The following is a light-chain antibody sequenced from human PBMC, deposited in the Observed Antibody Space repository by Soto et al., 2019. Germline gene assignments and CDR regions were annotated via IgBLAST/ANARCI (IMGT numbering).Light chain of an antibody. J-gene: IGKJ4*01. CDR2: HAS. Sequence: ASQMTQTPASLSASVGDTVIITCRASQGVGRDRGWYQQKPRKAPRLLIYHASTLLSGVPSRFSGSGYGTDFTLTTASLQPEDFATYFCLQDYSNPLTFGGGTKVENK. CDR3: LQDYSNPLT. CDR1: QGVGRD. V-gene: IGKV1-6*01.